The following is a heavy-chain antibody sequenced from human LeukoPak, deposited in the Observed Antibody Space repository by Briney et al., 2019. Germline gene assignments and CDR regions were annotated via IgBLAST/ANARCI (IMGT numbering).Heavy chain of an antibody. CDR3: ARGKHYDSSGYYYDY. V-gene: IGHV4-59*01. J-gene: IGHJ4*02. D-gene: IGHD3-22*01. Sequence: SESLSLTCTVSGGSISSYDWSWIRQPPGKGLEWVGYIYYSGSTNYNPSLKSRVTISVDTSKNQFSLKLSSVTDADTAVYYCARGKHYDSSGYYYDYWGQGTLVTVSS. CDR2: IYYSGST. CDR1: GGSISSYD.